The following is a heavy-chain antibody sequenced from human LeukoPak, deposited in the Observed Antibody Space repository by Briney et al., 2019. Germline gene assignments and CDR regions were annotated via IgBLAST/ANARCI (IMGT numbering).Heavy chain of an antibody. CDR1: GGSFSGYY. V-gene: IGHV4-34*01. CDR2: INHSGST. J-gene: IGHJ5*02. D-gene: IGHD3-22*01. Sequence: SETLSLTCAVYGGSFSGYYWSWIRQPPGKGLEWIREINHSGSTNYNPSLKSRVTISVDTSKNQFSLKLSSVTAADTAVYYCARSYYYDSSGYYQGRWFDPWGQGTLVTVSS. CDR3: ARSYYYDSSGYYQGRWFDP.